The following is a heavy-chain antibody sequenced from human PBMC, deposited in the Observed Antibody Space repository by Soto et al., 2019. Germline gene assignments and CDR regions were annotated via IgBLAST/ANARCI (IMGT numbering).Heavy chain of an antibody. CDR2: GFHNGNT. D-gene: IGHD2-21*01. Sequence: SETLSLTCAVSGDSLSNDNWWTWVRQAPGKGLEWIGEGFHNGNTNYNPSLESRVTISLDKSKNQFSLTMTSVTAPDTAIYKCATAPNSNVVLVSGGQGTRVPVS. V-gene: IGHV4-4*02. CDR3: ATAPNSNVVLVS. J-gene: IGHJ4*02. CDR1: GDSLSNDNW.